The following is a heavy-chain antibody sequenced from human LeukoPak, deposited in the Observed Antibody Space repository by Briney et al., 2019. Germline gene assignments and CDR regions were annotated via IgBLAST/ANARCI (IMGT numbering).Heavy chain of an antibody. CDR3: ARSRRRDDSSGYHFDY. CDR2: IGTAGDT. Sequence: GGSLRLSCAASGFTFSSYDMHWVRQATGKGLEWVSAIGTAGDTYYPGSVKGRFTISRENAKNSLYLQMNSLRAGDTAVHYCARSRRRDDSSGYHFDYWGQGTLVTVSS. J-gene: IGHJ4*02. D-gene: IGHD3-22*01. CDR1: GFTFSSYD. V-gene: IGHV3-13*01.